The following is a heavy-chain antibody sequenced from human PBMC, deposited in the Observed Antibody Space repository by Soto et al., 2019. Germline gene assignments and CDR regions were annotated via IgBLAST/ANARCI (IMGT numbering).Heavy chain of an antibody. Sequence: SETLSLTCTVSGGSISSDYWSWIRQPAGKGLEWIGRIYISENTHYNPSLRSRVSMSLDTSKNQLSLNLSSVTAADTAVYYCARGVGRSSWTSFDSWGQATMVTVFS. CDR2: IYISENT. V-gene: IGHV4-4*07. CDR3: ARGVGRSSWTSFDS. J-gene: IGHJ4*02. CDR1: GGSISSDY. D-gene: IGHD6-13*01.